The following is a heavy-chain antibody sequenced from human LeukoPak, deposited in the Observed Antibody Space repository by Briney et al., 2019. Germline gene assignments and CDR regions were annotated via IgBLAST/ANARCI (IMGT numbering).Heavy chain of an antibody. D-gene: IGHD3-22*01. V-gene: IGHV1-18*01. Sequence: GASVKVSCKASGYTFTSYGISWVRQAPGQGLEWMGWISAYSGNTNYAQKLQGRVTMTTDTSTSTAYMELRSLRSDDTAVYYCARVEYYYDSSGYFPPDYWGQGTLVTVSS. J-gene: IGHJ4*02. CDR2: ISAYSGNT. CDR1: GYTFTSYG. CDR3: ARVEYYYDSSGYFPPDY.